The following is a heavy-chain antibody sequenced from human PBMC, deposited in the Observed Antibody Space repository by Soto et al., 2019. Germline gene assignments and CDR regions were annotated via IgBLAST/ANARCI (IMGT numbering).Heavy chain of an antibody. CDR1: GFTFSSYA. Sequence: EVQLLESGGGLVQPGGSLRLSCAASGFTFSSYAMSWVRQAPEKGLEWVSAISGSGGSTYYADSVKGRFTISRDNSKNTLYLQMNSLRAEDTAVYYCAKAKRAYGDYALDYWGQGTLVTVSS. CDR2: ISGSGGST. J-gene: IGHJ4*02. D-gene: IGHD4-17*01. CDR3: AKAKRAYGDYALDY. V-gene: IGHV3-23*01.